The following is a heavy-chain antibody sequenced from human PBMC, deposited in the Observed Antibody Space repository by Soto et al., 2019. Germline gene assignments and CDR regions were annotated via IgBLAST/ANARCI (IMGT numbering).Heavy chain of an antibody. CDR2: IYYSGST. CDR3: ARGLGGVRGAD. V-gene: IGHV4-30-4*01. J-gene: IGHJ4*02. CDR1: SGSISSGDYY. Sequence: TSETLSLTCTVSSGSISSGDYYWSWIRQPPGKGLEWIGYIYYSGSTSYNPSLKSRVTISVDTSKNQFSLNLRSVTAADTAVYYCARGLGGVRGADWGQGTLVTVSS. D-gene: IGHD3-10*01.